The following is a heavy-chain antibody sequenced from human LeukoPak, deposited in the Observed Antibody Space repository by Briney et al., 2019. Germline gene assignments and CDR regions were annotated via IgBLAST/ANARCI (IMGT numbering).Heavy chain of an antibody. D-gene: IGHD3-10*01. J-gene: IGHJ4*02. V-gene: IGHV3-48*03. CDR3: ARSKKVGDDSFEY. CDR1: GFTFSNYE. CDR2: ISSSGTGI. Sequence: GGSLRLSCTVSGFTFSNYEMNWVRQAPGKGPEWIAYISSSGTGIYYADSVKGRFTISRDNANLYQQMSSLRAEDTSLYYCARSKKVGDDSFEYWGQGTLVTVSS.